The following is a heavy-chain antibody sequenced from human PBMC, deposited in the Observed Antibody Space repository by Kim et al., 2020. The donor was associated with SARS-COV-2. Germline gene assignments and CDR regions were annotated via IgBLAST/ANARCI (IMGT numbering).Heavy chain of an antibody. Sequence: SETLSLTCAVSGVSITIDDYSWSWIRQPPGKGLEWIGYIYHSGRAFSNPSPKSRVAMSVDTSVDQFSLRLSSVTAADTAVYYCAGDRGYGHHDYWGQGMLVTVSS. CDR1: GVSITIDDYS. CDR2: IYHSGRA. J-gene: IGHJ4*02. D-gene: IGHD5-12*01. CDR3: AGDRGYGHHDY. V-gene: IGHV4-30-2*01.